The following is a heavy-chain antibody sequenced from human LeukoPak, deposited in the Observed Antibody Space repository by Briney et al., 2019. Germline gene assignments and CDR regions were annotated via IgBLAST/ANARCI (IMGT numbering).Heavy chain of an antibody. CDR1: GYTFTSYY. Sequence: GASVKVSCKASGYTFTSYYMHWVRQAPGQGLEWMGIINPSGGSTSYAQKFQGRVTMTRDMSTSTVYMELSSLRSEDTAVYYCARDWGVEARPGYMDVWGKGTTVTVSS. V-gene: IGHV1-46*01. D-gene: IGHD6-6*01. CDR3: ARDWGVEARPGYMDV. J-gene: IGHJ6*03. CDR2: INPSGGST.